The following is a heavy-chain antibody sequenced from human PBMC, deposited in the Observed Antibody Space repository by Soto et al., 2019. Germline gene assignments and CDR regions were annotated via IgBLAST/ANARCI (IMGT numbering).Heavy chain of an antibody. CDR2: ISTQSGNK. Sequence: QVQLVQSEAEVKKPGASVKVACKTSGYTFSSYDINWVRQGTGQGLEWMGWISTQSGNKGYAQKFHGRITMTRDTSISTAYMELSSLRSDDTALYYCARTNGDLDYWGQGTLVTVSS. V-gene: IGHV1-8*01. CDR1: GYTFSSYD. J-gene: IGHJ4*02. CDR3: ARTNGDLDY. D-gene: IGHD4-17*01.